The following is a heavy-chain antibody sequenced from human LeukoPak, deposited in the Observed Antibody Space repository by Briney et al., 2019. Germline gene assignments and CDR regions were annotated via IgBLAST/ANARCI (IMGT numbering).Heavy chain of an antibody. CDR2: IRSKANSYAT. V-gene: IGHV3-73*01. CDR1: GFTFSGSA. CDR3: TRHTVVPAAISYYYYYMDV. J-gene: IGHJ6*03. Sequence: PWGSLRLSYAASGFTFSGSAMHWVRQASGKGLEWVGRIRSKANSYATAYAASVKGRFTISRDDSKNTAYLQTNSLKTEDTAVYYCTRHTVVPAAISYYYYYMDVWGKGTTVTVSS. D-gene: IGHD2-2*01.